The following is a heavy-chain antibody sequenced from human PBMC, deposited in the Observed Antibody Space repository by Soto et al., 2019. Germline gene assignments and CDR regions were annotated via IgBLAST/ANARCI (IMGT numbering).Heavy chain of an antibody. Sequence: EVQLVESGGGLVQPGGSLRLSCATSGFILSDCAMNWVRQAPGKGLEWVSYISSSSSAIDYADSVKGRFTVSRDNARNSLYLQMNGLRAEDTAVYYCARDLSWGSNWYYYMDVWGKGTTVTVSS. D-gene: IGHD7-27*01. J-gene: IGHJ6*03. CDR3: ARDLSWGSNWYYYMDV. V-gene: IGHV3-48*01. CDR2: ISSSSSAI. CDR1: GFILSDCA.